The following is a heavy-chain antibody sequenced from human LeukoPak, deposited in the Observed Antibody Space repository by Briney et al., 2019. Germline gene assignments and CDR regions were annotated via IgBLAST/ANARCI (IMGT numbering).Heavy chain of an antibody. V-gene: IGHV4-34*01. Sequence: SETLSLTCAVYGGSFSGYYWSWIRQPPGKGLEWIGEINHSGSTNYNPSLKSRVTISVDTSKNQFSLKLSSVTAADTAVYYCAGGGRSWTVAGKNRFDPWGQGTLVTVSS. CDR3: AGGGRSWTVAGKNRFDP. D-gene: IGHD6-19*01. CDR1: GGSFSGYY. J-gene: IGHJ5*02. CDR2: INHSGST.